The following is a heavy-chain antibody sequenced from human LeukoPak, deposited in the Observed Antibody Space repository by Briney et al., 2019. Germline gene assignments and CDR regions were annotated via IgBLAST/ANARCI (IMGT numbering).Heavy chain of an antibody. Sequence: GGSLRLSCAASGFIFKTYTMTWVRQAPGKGLEWVSSITGDCKYITYADSVKGRFTISRDNAKNSLYLQVASLRGDDTATYYCGGGGNDYYYDQWGQGTLVTVSP. CDR1: GFIFKTYT. CDR2: ITGDCKYI. J-gene: IGHJ4*02. D-gene: IGHD3-16*01. CDR3: GGGGNDYYYDQ. V-gene: IGHV3-21*01.